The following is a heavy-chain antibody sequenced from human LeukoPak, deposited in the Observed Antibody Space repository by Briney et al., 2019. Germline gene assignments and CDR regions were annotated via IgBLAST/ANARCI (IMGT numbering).Heavy chain of an antibody. CDR3: ERGPNFYGVKPIDY. CDR2: INSDGSST. CDR1: GFTFSSYW. V-gene: IGHV3-74*01. Sequence: PGGSLRLSCAASGFTFSSYWMHWVRQAPGKGLVWVSRINSDGSSTSYADSVKGRFTISRDNAKNTLYLQMNSLRAEDTAVYYCERGPNFYGVKPIDYWGQGTLVTVS. D-gene: IGHD4-17*01. J-gene: IGHJ4*02.